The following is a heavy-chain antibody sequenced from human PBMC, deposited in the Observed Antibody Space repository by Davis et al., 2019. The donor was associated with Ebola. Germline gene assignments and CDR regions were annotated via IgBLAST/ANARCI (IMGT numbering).Heavy chain of an antibody. J-gene: IGHJ5*02. D-gene: IGHD3-10*01. CDR2: ISPHNGNT. CDR1: GYPFISSG. V-gene: IGHV1-18*04. Sequence: ASVKVSCKASGYPFISSGVTWVRQAPGQGLEWMGWISPHNGNTNYAQKFQGRVTMTTDTSTSTAYMELRSLRSDDTAGYYCARDRKYYYGSGSSNWFDPWGQGTLVTVSS. CDR3: ARDRKYYYGSGSSNWFDP.